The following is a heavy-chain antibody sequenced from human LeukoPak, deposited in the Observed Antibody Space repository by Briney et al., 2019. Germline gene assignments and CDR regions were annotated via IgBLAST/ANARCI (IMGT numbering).Heavy chain of an antibody. CDR3: ARFDCSGGSCYWGGAFDI. V-gene: IGHV4-4*02. J-gene: IGHJ3*02. D-gene: IGHD2-15*01. CDR1: SGSISSGKW. Sequence: SGTLSLTCGVSSGSISSGKWWSWVRQPPGKGLEWIGEIYHSGSTNYNPSLKSRVTISVDKSKNQFSLKLSSVTAADTAVYYCARFDCSGGSCYWGGAFDIWGQGTMVTVSP. CDR2: IYHSGST.